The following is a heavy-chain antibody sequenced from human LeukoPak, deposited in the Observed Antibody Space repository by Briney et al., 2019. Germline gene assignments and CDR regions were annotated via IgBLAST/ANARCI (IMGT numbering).Heavy chain of an antibody. CDR1: GFTFSSYA. D-gene: IGHD6-6*01. V-gene: IGHV3-23*01. CDR3: AKGASSSAYYYYMDV. J-gene: IGHJ6*03. Sequence: GGSLRLSCAASGFTFSSYAMSWVRQAPGKGLEWVSAISGSGGSTYYADSVKGRFTISRDNSNNTLYLQMNSLGAEDTAVYYCAKGASSSAYYYYMDVWGKGTTVTVSS. CDR2: ISGSGGST.